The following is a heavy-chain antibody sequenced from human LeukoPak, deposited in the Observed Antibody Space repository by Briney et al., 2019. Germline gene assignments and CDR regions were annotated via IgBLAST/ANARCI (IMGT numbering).Heavy chain of an antibody. D-gene: IGHD3-10*01. CDR1: GGSISSSNW. Sequence: SETLSLTCSVSGGSISSSNWWSWVRQPPGKGLEWIGEIYHSGSTNYNPSLKSRVTISVDKSKNQFSLKLSSVTAADTAVYYCARDPTDYYGSGSWGIYWGQGTLVTVSS. CDR3: ARDPTDYYGSGSWGIY. V-gene: IGHV4-4*02. J-gene: IGHJ4*02. CDR2: IYHSGST.